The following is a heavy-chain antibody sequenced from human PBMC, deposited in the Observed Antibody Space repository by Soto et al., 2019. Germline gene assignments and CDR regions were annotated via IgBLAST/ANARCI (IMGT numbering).Heavy chain of an antibody. J-gene: IGHJ4*02. CDR2: IRSKANSYAT. D-gene: IGHD1-26*01. V-gene: IGHV3-73*02. CDR1: GYTLSDSP. CDR3: ARLWSEREPNFDY. Sequence: EVQLVESGGGLVQPGGSLKLSFAASGYTLSDSPMHWVRQASGKGLEWVGRIRSKANSYATVYAASVKGRFTISRDDSKNTAYLQMNSLKTEDTAVYYCARLWSEREPNFDYWGQGTLVSVSS.